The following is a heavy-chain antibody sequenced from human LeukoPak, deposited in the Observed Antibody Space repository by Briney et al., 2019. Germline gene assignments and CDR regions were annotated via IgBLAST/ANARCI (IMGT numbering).Heavy chain of an antibody. D-gene: IGHD4-11*01. CDR1: GFTFSHYG. CDR2: IWSDATSQ. J-gene: IGHJ4*02. Sequence: PGGSLRLSCEAPGFTFSHYGMHWVRQAPGKGLEWVAVIWSDATSQYYSDSVKGRFTIPRDNFKKTVSLQMNSQRAEDTAVYYCASDGQRGFDYSNSLEHWGQGSLVTVSS. V-gene: IGHV3-33*01. CDR3: ASDGQRGFDYSNSLEH.